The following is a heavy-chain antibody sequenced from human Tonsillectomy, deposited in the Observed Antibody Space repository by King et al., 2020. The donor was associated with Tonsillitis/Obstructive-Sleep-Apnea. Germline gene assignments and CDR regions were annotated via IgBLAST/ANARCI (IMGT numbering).Heavy chain of an antibody. V-gene: IGHV2-5*02. Sequence: TLKESGPTLVKPTQTLTLTCTFSGFSLSASGVGVGWIRQPPGKALEWLALSYWDEDKRYSPSLKSRLTITMDTSKNQVVLTMTNMDPVDTATYYCAHRPSARYFDYWGQGTLVTVSS. CDR3: AHRPSARYFDY. J-gene: IGHJ4*02. CDR1: GFSLSASGVG. CDR2: SYWDEDK.